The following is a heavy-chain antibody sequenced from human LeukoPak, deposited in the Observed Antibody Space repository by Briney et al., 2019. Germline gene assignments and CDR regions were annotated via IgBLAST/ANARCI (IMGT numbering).Heavy chain of an antibody. V-gene: IGHV3-23*01. CDR2: ISSSGGNT. Sequence: HAGGSLRLSCSASGFTFSNYAMSWVRQAPGKGLEWVSAISSSGGNTYYADSVKGRFTISRDNSKNTLYLQMNSLRAEDTALYYCATRQPYIAVVDWGQGTLVTVSS. CDR3: ATRQPYIAVVD. J-gene: IGHJ4*02. CDR1: GFTFSNYA. D-gene: IGHD6-19*01.